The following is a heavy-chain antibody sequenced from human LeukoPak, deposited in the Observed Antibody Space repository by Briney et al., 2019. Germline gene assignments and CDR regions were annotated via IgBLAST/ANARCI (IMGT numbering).Heavy chain of an antibody. V-gene: IGHV1-2*02. D-gene: IGHD6-19*01. CDR1: GYTFTGYY. J-gene: IGHJ4*02. CDR3: ARGSRQWLVLGEPHFDY. CDR2: INPNSGGT. Sequence: ASVKVSCKASGYTFTGYYMHWVRQAPGQGLEWMGWINPNSGGTNYAQKFQGRVTMTRDTSISTAYMELSRLRSDDTAVYYCARGSRQWLVLGEPHFDYWGQGTLVTVSS.